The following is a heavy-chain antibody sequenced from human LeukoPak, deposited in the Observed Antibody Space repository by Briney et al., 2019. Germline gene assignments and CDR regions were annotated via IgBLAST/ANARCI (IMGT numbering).Heavy chain of an antibody. V-gene: IGHV1-24*01. CDR1: GYTLTELS. CDR3: ARCSSTSCYFGMDV. CDR2: FDPEDGET. D-gene: IGHD2-2*01. J-gene: IGHJ6*02. Sequence: ASVKVSCKVSGYTLTELSMHWVRQAPGKGLEWMGGFDPEDGETIYAQKFQGRVTMTEDTSTDTAYMELSSLRSEDTAVYYCARCSSTSCYFGMDVWGQGTTVTVSS.